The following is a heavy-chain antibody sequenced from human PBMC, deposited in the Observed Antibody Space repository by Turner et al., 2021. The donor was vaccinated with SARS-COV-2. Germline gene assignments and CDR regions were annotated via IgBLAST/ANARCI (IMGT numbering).Heavy chain of an antibody. V-gene: IGHV3-30*18. CDR3: AKQQGLYSNPMYYFDY. J-gene: IGHJ4*02. D-gene: IGHD4-4*01. CDR2: TSYDGSNK. Sequence: VQLVESGGGVVQPGRSLRLSCAASGFTFSSYCMHWVRQAPGKGLEWVAVTSYDGSNKYYADSVKGRFTISRDNSKNTLYLQMNSLRAEDTAVYYCAKQQGLYSNPMYYFDYWGQGTLVTVSS. CDR1: GFTFSSYC.